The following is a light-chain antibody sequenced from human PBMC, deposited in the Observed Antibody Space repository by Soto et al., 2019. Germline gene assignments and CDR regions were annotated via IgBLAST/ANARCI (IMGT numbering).Light chain of an antibody. CDR1: QSVRSN. CDR3: QQYNNWPLT. V-gene: IGKV3-15*01. Sequence: EIVMTQSPATLSVSPGERATLSCRASQSVRSNLAWYQQKPGQAPRLLIYGASTRATGIPARFSGSGSGTELTLTISSLQSEDFAVYYCQQYNNWPLTFGQGTKV. CDR2: GAS. J-gene: IGKJ1*01.